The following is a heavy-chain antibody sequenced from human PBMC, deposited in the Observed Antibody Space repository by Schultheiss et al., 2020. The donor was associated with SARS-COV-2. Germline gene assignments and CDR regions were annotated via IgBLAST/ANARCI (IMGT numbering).Heavy chain of an antibody. CDR1: GFTFSSYA. V-gene: IGHV3-23*01. CDR2: ISGSGGST. D-gene: IGHD3-10*01. CDR3: ALGYYGSGSQDRWGYFDY. Sequence: GGSLRLSCAASGFTFSSYAMSWVRQAPGKGLEWVSAISGSGGSTYYADSVKGRFTISRDNSKNTLYLQMNSLRAEDTAVYYCALGYYGSGSQDRWGYFDYWGQGTLVTVSS. J-gene: IGHJ4*02.